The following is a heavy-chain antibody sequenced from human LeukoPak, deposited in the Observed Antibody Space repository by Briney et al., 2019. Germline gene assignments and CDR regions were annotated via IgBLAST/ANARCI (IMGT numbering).Heavy chain of an antibody. CDR1: GFTFSSYA. Sequence: PGGSLRLSYAASGFTFSSYAMHWVRQAPGKGLEWVAVISYDGSNKYYADSVKGRFTISRDNSKNTLYLQMNSLRAEDAAVYYCARVPTLAGAFDIWGQGTMVTVSS. CDR3: ARVPTLAGAFDI. V-gene: IGHV3-30-3*01. CDR2: ISYDGSNK. J-gene: IGHJ3*02.